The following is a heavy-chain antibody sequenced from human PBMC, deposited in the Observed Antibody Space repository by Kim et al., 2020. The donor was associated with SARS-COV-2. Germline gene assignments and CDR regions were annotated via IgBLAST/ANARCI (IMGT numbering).Heavy chain of an antibody. CDR3: ARGLWFGECPFDY. D-gene: IGHD3-10*01. CDR2: IYYSGST. CDR1: GGSISSGGYY. Sequence: SETLSLTCTVSGGSISSGGYYWSWIRQHPGKGLEWIGYIYYSGSTYYNPSLKSRVTISVDTSKNQFSLKLSSVTAADTAVYCCARGLWFGECPFDYWGQGTLVTVSS. J-gene: IGHJ4*02. V-gene: IGHV4-31*03.